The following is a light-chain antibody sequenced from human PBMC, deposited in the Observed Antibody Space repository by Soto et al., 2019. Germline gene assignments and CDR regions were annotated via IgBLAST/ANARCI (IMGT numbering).Light chain of an antibody. J-gene: IGKJ1*01. CDR3: QRYNSVPWT. Sequence: DIQMTQSPSSLSASVGDRVTITCRASQGISNYLAWYQQKPGKVPKPLIYAASTLQSGVPSRFRGSGSGTDFALIITSLPPEDVAPYYCQRYNSVPWTFGQGTKVEIK. CDR1: QGISNY. V-gene: IGKV1-27*01. CDR2: AAS.